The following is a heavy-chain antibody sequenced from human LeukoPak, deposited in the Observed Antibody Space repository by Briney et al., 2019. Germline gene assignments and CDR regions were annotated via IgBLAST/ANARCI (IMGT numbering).Heavy chain of an antibody. D-gene: IGHD4-11*01. CDR3: ARPLNDYTFDY. Sequence: GASVKVSCKASGYTFTGYNMHWVRQAPGQGLEWMGWINPNNGGTIYAQKFRGRVTMTSDTSISTAYMELSSLRSDDTAVYYCARPLNDYTFDYWGQGTLVTVSS. V-gene: IGHV1-2*02. CDR2: INPNNGGT. J-gene: IGHJ4*02. CDR1: GYTFTGYN.